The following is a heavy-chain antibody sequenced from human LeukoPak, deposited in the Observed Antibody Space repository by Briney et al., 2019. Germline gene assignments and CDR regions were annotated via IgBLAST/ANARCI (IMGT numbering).Heavy chain of an antibody. Sequence: GGSLRLSCAASGFTFSSYAMSWVRQAPGKGLEWVSAISGSGGSTYYADSVKGRFTISRDNSKNTLYLQMNSLRAEDTAVYYCAKENFPVLRFLEVLDGMDVWGQGTTVTVSS. J-gene: IGHJ6*02. D-gene: IGHD3-3*01. CDR2: ISGSGGST. CDR1: GFTFSSYA. V-gene: IGHV3-23*01. CDR3: AKENFPVLRFLEVLDGMDV.